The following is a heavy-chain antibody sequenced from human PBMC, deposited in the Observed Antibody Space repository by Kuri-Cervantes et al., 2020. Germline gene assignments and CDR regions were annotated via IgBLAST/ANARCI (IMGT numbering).Heavy chain of an antibody. CDR1: GFTFSSYG. J-gene: IGHJ4*02. D-gene: IGHD5-24*01. V-gene: IGHV3-30*02. CDR3: AKGYHGYNLAVDY. Sequence: GESLKISCAASGFTFSSYGMHWVRQAPGKGLEWVAVIWYDGSNKYYADSVKGRFTISRDNSKNTLYLQTNSLRAEDTAVYYCAKGYHGYNLAVDYWGQGTLVTVSS. CDR2: IWYDGSNK.